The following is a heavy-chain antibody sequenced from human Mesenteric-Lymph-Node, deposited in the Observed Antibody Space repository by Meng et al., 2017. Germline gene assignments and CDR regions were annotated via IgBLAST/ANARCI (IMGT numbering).Heavy chain of an antibody. D-gene: IGHD6-13*01. J-gene: IGHJ5*02. CDR1: GGSFSGYY. CDR3: ARGYSKNWFDP. Sequence: SETLSLTCAVYGGSFSGYYWSWIRQPPGKGLEWIGEINHSGSTNYNPSLKSRVTISVDTSKNQFSLKLSSVTAADTAVYYCARGYSKNWFDPWGQGTLVTVSS. V-gene: IGHV4-34*01. CDR2: INHSGST.